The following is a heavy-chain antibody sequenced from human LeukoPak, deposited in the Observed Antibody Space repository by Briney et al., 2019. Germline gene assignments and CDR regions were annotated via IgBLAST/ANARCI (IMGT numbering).Heavy chain of an antibody. J-gene: IGHJ4*02. Sequence: SPSETLSLTCTVSGGSISSSSYYWGWIRQPPGKGLEWIGSIYYSGSTYYNPSLKSRVTISVDTSKYQFSLKLSSVTAADTAVYYCARQPVTHFDYWGQGTLVTVSS. CDR2: IYYSGST. D-gene: IGHD4-11*01. CDR1: GGSISSSSYY. V-gene: IGHV4-39*01. CDR3: ARQPVTHFDY.